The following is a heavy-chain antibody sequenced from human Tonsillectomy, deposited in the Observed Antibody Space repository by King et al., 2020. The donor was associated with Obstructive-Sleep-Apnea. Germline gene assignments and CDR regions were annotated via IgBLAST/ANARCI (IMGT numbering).Heavy chain of an antibody. CDR3: VRLFGTYPHYYFDY. D-gene: IGHD3-16*01. CDR2: IYPGDSDT. Sequence: QLVQSGAEVKKPGASLKISCKGSGYTFTNYWIAWVRQTPGKGLESMGIIYPGDSDTKYSPSFQGQVTFSADKSLSTAYLQWHSLKASDTAMFYCVRLFGTYPHYYFDYWGQGTLVTVSS. J-gene: IGHJ4*02. CDR1: GYTFTNYW. V-gene: IGHV5-51*01.